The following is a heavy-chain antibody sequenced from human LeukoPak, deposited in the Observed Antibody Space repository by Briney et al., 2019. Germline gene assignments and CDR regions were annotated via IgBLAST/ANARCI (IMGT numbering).Heavy chain of an antibody. V-gene: IGHV3-49*03. J-gene: IGHJ4*02. CDR2: IRSEAYGGTT. Sequence: PGGSLRLSCTTSGFTFGDYPMSWFRQAPGKGLEWVGFIRSEAYGGTTEYAASVKGRFTISRDDSKSIAYLQMNSLKTEDTAVYYCSCGRYCSGGSCYSESFDYWSQGTLVTVSS. CDR1: GFTFGDYP. D-gene: IGHD2-15*01. CDR3: SCGRYCSGGSCYSESFDY.